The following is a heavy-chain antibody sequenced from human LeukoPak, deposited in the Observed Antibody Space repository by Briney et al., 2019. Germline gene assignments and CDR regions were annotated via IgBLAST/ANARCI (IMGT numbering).Heavy chain of an antibody. Sequence: SVKVSCKASGFTFTSYAKQWVRQARGQRLEWIGWIVVGSGNTNYAQKFQERVTMTRDMSTSTAYMELSSLRSEDTAVYYCAVEYSSSSGTFDYWGQGTLVTVPS. V-gene: IGHV1-58*02. J-gene: IGHJ4*02. CDR2: IVVGSGNT. CDR3: AVEYSSSSGTFDY. CDR1: GFTFTSYA. D-gene: IGHD6-6*01.